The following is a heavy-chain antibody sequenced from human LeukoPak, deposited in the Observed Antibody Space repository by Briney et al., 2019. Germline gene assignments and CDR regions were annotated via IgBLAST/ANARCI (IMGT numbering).Heavy chain of an antibody. J-gene: IGHJ4*02. CDR1: GFTFDDYA. CDR3: TTEPAEQWLVQVDY. Sequence: GGSLRLSCAASGFTFDDYAMHWVRQAPGKGLEWVGRIKSKTDGGTTDYAAPVKGRFTISRDDSKNTLYLQMNSLKTEDTAVYYCTTEPAEQWLVQVDYWGQGTLVTVSS. V-gene: IGHV3-15*01. CDR2: IKSKTDGGTT. D-gene: IGHD6-19*01.